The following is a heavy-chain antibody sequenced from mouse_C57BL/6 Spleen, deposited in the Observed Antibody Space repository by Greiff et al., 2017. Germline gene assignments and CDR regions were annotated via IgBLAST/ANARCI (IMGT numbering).Heavy chain of an antibody. J-gene: IGHJ4*01. Sequence: VKVVESGPGLVAPSQSLSITCTVSGFSLTSYGVDWVRQSPGKGLEWLGVIWGVGSTNYNSALKSRLGISKDNAKSHVFLKMNSLQTDDTAVYYCARQLRHYAMDYWGQGTSVTVSS. CDR2: IWGVGST. V-gene: IGHV2-6*01. CDR3: ARQLRHYAMDY. D-gene: IGHD3-2*02. CDR1: GFSLTSYG.